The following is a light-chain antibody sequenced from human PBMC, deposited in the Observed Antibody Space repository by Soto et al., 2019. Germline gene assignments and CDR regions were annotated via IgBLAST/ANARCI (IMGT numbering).Light chain of an antibody. J-gene: IGKJ5*01. Sequence: EIVLTQSPGTLSLSPGERTTLSCRASQRVWSTYLAWYQQKPGQAPRLLIHGASSRATGIPDRFSGSVSVTDFTLTISRLEPEDFAVYYCQQYGSSLSITFGQGTRLEIK. CDR2: GAS. CDR1: QRVWSTY. CDR3: QQYGSSLSIT. V-gene: IGKV3-20*01.